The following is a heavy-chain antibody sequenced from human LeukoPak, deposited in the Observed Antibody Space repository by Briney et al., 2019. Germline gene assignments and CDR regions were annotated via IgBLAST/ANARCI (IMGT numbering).Heavy chain of an antibody. J-gene: IGHJ3*02. CDR3: ARGWFGELSSAFDI. Sequence: GGSLRLSCAASGFTFSSYSMNWVRQAPGKGLEWVSSISSSSSYIYYADSVKGRFTFSRDNSKNTLYLQINSLRAEDTAVYYCARGWFGELSSAFDIWGQGTMVTVSS. V-gene: IGHV3-21*04. D-gene: IGHD3-10*01. CDR2: ISSSSSYI. CDR1: GFTFSSYS.